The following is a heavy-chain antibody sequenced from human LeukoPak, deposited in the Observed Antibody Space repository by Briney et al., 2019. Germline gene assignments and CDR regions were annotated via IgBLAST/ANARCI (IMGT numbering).Heavy chain of an antibody. CDR2: IIPIFGTA. Sequence: SVKVSCKASGGTFSSYAISWVRQAPGQGLEWMGGIIPIFGTANYAQKFQGRVTITTDESTSTAYMELSSLRSEDTAVYYCARGGCRSTSCYRSENWFDPWGQGTLVTVSS. CDR3: ARGGCRSTSCYRSENWFDP. V-gene: IGHV1-69*05. D-gene: IGHD2-2*01. J-gene: IGHJ5*02. CDR1: GGTFSSYA.